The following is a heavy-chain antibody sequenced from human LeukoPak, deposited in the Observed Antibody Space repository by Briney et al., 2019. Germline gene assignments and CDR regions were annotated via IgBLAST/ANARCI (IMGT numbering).Heavy chain of an antibody. CDR3: ARRTGTSVD. Sequence: SSETLSLTCTVSGDSINNYYWNWIRQPPGKGLEWIGYIYDNGGTNYNPSLKSRVTISIGTSKTQFSLKLSSVTAADTAMYYCARRTGTSVDWGQGTLVTVSS. CDR1: GDSINNYY. D-gene: IGHD1-1*01. V-gene: IGHV4-59*01. J-gene: IGHJ4*02. CDR2: IYDNGGT.